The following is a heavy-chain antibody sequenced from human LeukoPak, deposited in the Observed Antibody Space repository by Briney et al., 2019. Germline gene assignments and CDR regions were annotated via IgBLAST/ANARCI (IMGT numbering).Heavy chain of an antibody. CDR3: ASSVDGGHDAFDI. CDR2: IIPIFGTA. J-gene: IGHJ3*02. Sequence: SVKVSCKASGGTFSSYAISWVRQAPGQGLEWMGGIIPIFGTANYAQKFQGRVTITADESTSTAYMELSSLRSEDTAVYYCASSVDGGHDAFDIWGQGTMVTVSS. V-gene: IGHV1-69*13. D-gene: IGHD4-23*01. CDR1: GGTFSSYA.